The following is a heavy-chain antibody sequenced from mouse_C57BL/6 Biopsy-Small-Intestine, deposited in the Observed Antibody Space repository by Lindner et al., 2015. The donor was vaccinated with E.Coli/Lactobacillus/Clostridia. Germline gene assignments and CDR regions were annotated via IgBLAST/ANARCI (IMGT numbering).Heavy chain of an antibody. D-gene: IGHD1-1*02. V-gene: IGHV1-79*01. CDR2: ISGYNGNT. J-gene: IGHJ1*01. CDR1: GYTFSNYG. CDR3: ARDPRGPIWFGDSKYYYYNMAV. Sequence: SVKVSCKAFGYTFSNYGISWVRQAPGQGLEWMGWISGYNGNTNYAQKFQGRVTMTTDTSTSTAYLELRSLRSDDTAMYFCARDPRGPIWFGDSKYYYYNMAVWGQGTTVTVSS.